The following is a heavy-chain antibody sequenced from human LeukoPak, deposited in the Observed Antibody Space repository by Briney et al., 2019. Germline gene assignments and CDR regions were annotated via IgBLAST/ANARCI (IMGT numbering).Heavy chain of an antibody. V-gene: IGHV1-69*13. CDR1: GGTFSSYA. Sequence: GASVKVSCKASGGTFSSYAISWVRQAPGQGLEWMGGIIPIFGTANYAQKFQGRVTITADESTSTAYMELSSLRSEDTAVYYCARENGEVVVVPAAKRWFDPWGQETLVTVSS. D-gene: IGHD2-2*01. CDR2: IIPIFGTA. CDR3: ARENGEVVVVPAAKRWFDP. J-gene: IGHJ5*02.